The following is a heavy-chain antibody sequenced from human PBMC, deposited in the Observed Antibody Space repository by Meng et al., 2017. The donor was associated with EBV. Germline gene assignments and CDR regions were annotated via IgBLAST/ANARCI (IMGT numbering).Heavy chain of an antibody. CDR2: IYYSGST. J-gene: IGHJ5*02. V-gene: IGHV4-61*01. CDR3: ARGRYYGDYFWFDP. Sequence: QVQLQESCPGLVKPSETLSRTCTVPGGSVSSGSYYWSWIRQPPGKGLEWIGYIYYSGSTNYNPSLKSRVTISVDTSKNQFSLKLSSVTAADTAVYYCARGRYYGDYFWFDPWGQGTLVTVSS. CDR1: GGSVSSGSYY. D-gene: IGHD4-17*01.